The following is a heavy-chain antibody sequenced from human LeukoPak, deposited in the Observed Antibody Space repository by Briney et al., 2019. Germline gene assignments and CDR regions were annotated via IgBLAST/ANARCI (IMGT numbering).Heavy chain of an antibody. D-gene: IGHD3-22*01. CDR2: ISSSSSSI. V-gene: IGHV3-21*01. CDR3: ARDAVSTGYYPISVFDY. CDR1: GFTFSTYS. Sequence: GGSLRLSCAASGFTFSTYSMNWVRQAPGKGLEWVSFISSSSSSIYYADSVKGRFTMSRDNAKNSLYLQMNSLRAQDTGVYYCARDAVSTGYYPISVFDYWGQGTLVTVSS. J-gene: IGHJ4*02.